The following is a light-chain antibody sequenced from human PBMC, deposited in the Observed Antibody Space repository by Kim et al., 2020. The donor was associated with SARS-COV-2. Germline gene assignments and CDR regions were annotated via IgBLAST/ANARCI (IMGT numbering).Light chain of an antibody. V-gene: IGLV2-11*01. J-gene: IGLJ1*01. CDR3: CSFADYSYV. Sequence: GQSVTISCTGTSSNVGAYNYVSWYQQHPGKAPKLMIYDVNERPSGVPDRFSGSKSGNTASLTISGLQAEDEADYYCCSFADYSYVFGIGTKVTVL. CDR2: DVN. CDR1: SSNVGAYNY.